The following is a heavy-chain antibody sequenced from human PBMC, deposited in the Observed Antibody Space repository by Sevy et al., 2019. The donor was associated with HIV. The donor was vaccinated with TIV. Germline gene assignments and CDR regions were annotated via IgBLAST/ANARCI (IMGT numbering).Heavy chain of an antibody. D-gene: IGHD3-10*01. CDR1: VDSFNGHY. CDR3: ARDSVLSPRVFDS. CDR2: IYYTGTT. V-gene: IGHV4-59*11. Sequence: SETLSLTCAVYVDSFNGHYWSWIRQPPGKGLEWIGYIYYTGTTNYNPSLKSRLTMSLDTSKNRFSLKLTAVTAADTAVYYCARDSVLSPRVFDSWGQGTLVTVSS. J-gene: IGHJ4*02.